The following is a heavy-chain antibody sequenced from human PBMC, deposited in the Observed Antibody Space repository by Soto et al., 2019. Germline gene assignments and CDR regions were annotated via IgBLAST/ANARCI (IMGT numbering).Heavy chain of an antibody. V-gene: IGHV4-31*03. CDR2: IYYSRST. CDR1: GGSISSGGYY. CDR3: AKYNNSGSHAFDI. Sequence: QVQLQESGPGLVKPSQTLSLTCTVSGGSISSGGYYWSWIRQHPGKGLEGIGYIYYSRSTYYNPSLKSRVTISVDTSKNQFSLKLNSVTAADTAVYYCAKYNNSGSHAFDIWGQGTMVTVSS. D-gene: IGHD3-22*01. J-gene: IGHJ3*02.